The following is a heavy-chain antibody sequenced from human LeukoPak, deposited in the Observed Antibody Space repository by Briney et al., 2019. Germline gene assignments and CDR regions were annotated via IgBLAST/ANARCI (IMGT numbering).Heavy chain of an antibody. D-gene: IGHD3-9*01. J-gene: IGHJ4*02. Sequence: ASAKVSCKASGYTFTSYAMNWVRQAPGQGLEWMGWINTNTGNPTYAQGFTGRFVFSLDTSVSTAYLQISSLKAEDTAVYYCARGLRYFDWLSEAYFDYWGQGTLVTVSS. CDR3: ARGLRYFDWLSEAYFDY. V-gene: IGHV7-4-1*02. CDR1: GYTFTSYA. CDR2: INTNTGNP.